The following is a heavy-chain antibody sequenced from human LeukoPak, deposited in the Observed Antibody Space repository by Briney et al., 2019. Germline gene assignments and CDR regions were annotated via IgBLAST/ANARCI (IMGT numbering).Heavy chain of an antibody. CDR1: GASFSGYY. V-gene: IGHV4-34*01. CDR3: ARRYDILTGYYWSERGYYFDY. CDR2: INLGGST. D-gene: IGHD3-9*01. Sequence: SQTLSLTCAVYGASFSGYYRSWIRQPPGKWLEWLGEINLGGSTNYNPSLRSRVTISVDKSKNQFSLKLSSVTAADTAVYYCARRYDILTGYYWSERGYYFDYWGQGTLVTVSS. J-gene: IGHJ4*02.